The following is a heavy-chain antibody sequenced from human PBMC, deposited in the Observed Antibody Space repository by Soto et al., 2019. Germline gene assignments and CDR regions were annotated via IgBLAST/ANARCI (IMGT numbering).Heavy chain of an antibody. D-gene: IGHD4-4*01. J-gene: IGHJ4*02. CDR3: AKDFDYSVHAGDY. V-gene: IGHV3-30*18. Sequence: QVQLVESGGGVVQPGRSLRLSCAASGFTFSSYGMHWVRQAPGKGLEWVAVISYDGSNKYYADSVKGLFTISRDNSKNTLYLQMNSLRAEDTAVYYCAKDFDYSVHAGDYWGQGTLVTVSS. CDR1: GFTFSSYG. CDR2: ISYDGSNK.